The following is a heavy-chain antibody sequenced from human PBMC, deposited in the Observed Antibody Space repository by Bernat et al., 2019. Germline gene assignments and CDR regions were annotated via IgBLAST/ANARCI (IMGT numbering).Heavy chain of an antibody. CDR1: GGSISRSNW. J-gene: IGHJ5*01. CDR3: ARDRGYYGA. Sequence: QVQLQESGPGLVKPSGTLSLTCAVSGGSISRSNWWSWVRQPPGKGLEWIGEIIHSGNTNYNPSLKSRVTISVDKSKYQFSLELSTVAEADTAVYYCARDRGYYGAWGRGTLVTVSS. CDR2: IIHSGNT. V-gene: IGHV4-4*02. D-gene: IGHD3-10*01.